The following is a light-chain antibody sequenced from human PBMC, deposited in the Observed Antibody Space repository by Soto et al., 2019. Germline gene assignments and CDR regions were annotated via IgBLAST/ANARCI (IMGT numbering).Light chain of an antibody. CDR2: EVS. V-gene: IGLV2-23*02. CDR3: CSYGGSRAV. CDR1: SSDVGSHNR. Sequence: QSALTQPASVSGSPGPSITISCTGTSSDVGSHNRVSWYQQHPGQAHKLMIYEVSKRPLGVSARFSASKSGNTASLTISGLQAEDEADYYGCSYGGSRAVFGGGTQLTVL. J-gene: IGLJ7*01.